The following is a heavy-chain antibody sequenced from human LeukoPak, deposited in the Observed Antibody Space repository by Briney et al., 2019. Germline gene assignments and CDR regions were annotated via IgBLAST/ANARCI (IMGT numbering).Heavy chain of an antibody. Sequence: GGSLRLSCAASGFTFSSYGMHWVRQAPGKGLEWVAVIWYDGSNKYYADSVKGRFTISRDNSKNTLYLQMNSLRAEDTAVYYCARDLFTYYGMDVWGQGTTVTVS. V-gene: IGHV3-33*01. CDR2: IWYDGSNK. J-gene: IGHJ6*02. CDR3: ARDLFTYYGMDV. CDR1: GFTFSSYG.